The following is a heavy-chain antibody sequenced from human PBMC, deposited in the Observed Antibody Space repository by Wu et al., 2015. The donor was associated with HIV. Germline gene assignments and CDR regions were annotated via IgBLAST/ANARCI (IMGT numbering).Heavy chain of an antibody. Sequence: QVQLVQSGIEVKKSGASVKVSCKASGYNFNGFGIIWVRQAPGQGLEWMGWISDYERNIHYGQKFRGRLTLTADTVTSTAFMDLRNLRSDDTAIYFCARGRYSSNTGFFDFRGQGTLVTVSS. V-gene: IGHV1-18*01. CDR2: ISDYERNI. CDR3: ARGRYSSNTGFFDF. J-gene: IGHJ4*02. CDR1: GYNFNGFG. D-gene: IGHD3-9*01.